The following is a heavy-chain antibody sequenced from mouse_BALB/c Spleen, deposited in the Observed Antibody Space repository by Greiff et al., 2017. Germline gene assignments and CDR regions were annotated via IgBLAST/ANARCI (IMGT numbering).Heavy chain of an antibody. Sequence: EVKLVESGGGLVQPGGSLKLSCAASGFTFSSYTMSWVRQTPEKRLEWVAYISNGGGSTYYPDTVKGRFTISRDNAKNTLYLQMSSLKSEDTAMYYCARQGDYDVAWFAYWGQGTLVTVSA. D-gene: IGHD2-4*01. CDR3: ARQGDYDVAWFAY. J-gene: IGHJ3*01. CDR1: GFTFSSYT. CDR2: ISNGGGST. V-gene: IGHV5-12-2*01.